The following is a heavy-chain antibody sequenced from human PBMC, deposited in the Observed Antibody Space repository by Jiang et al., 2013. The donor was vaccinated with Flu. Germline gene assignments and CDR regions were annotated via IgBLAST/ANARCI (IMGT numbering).Heavy chain of an antibody. J-gene: IGHJ3*01. D-gene: IGHD3-22*01. CDR2: VYSSGNT. CDR3: VRGRYYDSSAYYIFDD. CDR1: GGSVNSGSFY. Sequence: LLKPSETLSLTCTASGGSVNSGSFYWSWIRQPPGKGLEYIGYVYSSGNTNYNPSLKSRVTISVDTSETHFSLKLISVTAADTAIYYCVRGRYYDSSAYYIFDDWGQGQWSPSLQ. V-gene: IGHV4-61*01.